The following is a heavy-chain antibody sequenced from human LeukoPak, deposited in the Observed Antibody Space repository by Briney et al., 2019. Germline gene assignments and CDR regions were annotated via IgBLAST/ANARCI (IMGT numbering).Heavy chain of an antibody. CDR3: AKCVSENYYYYYMDV. V-gene: IGHV3-23*01. Sequence: PGGSLRLSCAASGFTFSSYAMSWVRQAPGKGLEWVSVISGSGGSTYYADSVKGRFTISRDNSKNTLYLQMNSLRAEDTAVYYCAKCVSENYYYYYMDVWGKGTTVTVSS. J-gene: IGHJ6*03. CDR1: GFTFSSYA. CDR2: ISGSGGST.